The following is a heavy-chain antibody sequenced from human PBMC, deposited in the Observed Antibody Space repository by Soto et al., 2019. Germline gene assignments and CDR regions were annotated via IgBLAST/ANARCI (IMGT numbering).Heavy chain of an antibody. J-gene: IGHJ4*02. CDR3: XXXXXPEDY. CDR1: GYTFTSYG. Sequence: QVQLVQSGTEVKKPGASVKVSCKASGYTFTSYGISWVRQAPGQGLEWMGWIRAYNGNTNYAQKLQGRVTMTTDTXXXXXXXXXXXXXXXXXXXXXXXXXXXPEDYWGQGTLVTVCS. CDR2: IRAYNGNT. V-gene: IGHV1-18*01.